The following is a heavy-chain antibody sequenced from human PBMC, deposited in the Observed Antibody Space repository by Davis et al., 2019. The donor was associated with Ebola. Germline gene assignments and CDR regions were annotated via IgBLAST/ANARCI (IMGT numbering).Heavy chain of an antibody. Sequence: SVKVSCKASGGTFSSYAISWVRQAPGQGLEWMGGIIPIFGTANYAQKFQGRVTITADESTSTAYMELSSLRSEDTAVYYCARARRDYYGMDVWGQGTTVTVSS. CDR2: IIPIFGTA. CDR1: GGTFSSYA. CDR3: ARARRDYYGMDV. V-gene: IGHV1-69*13. D-gene: IGHD6-6*01. J-gene: IGHJ6*02.